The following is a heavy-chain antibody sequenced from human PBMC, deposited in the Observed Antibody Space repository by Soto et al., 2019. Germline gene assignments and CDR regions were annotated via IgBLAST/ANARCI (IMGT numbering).Heavy chain of an antibody. V-gene: IGHV3-23*01. CDR1: GCTFTTVA. Sequence: WGSLRLSCAASGCTFTTVAMSWIRQAPGRGLEWVSSSSASGRDIYYADSVKDRITVFRENSKNTLYLQMNSLRAEDTAIYYWAKGKDSGWYYFDYWGQGARVTVSS. J-gene: IGHJ4*02. D-gene: IGHD6-19*01. CDR2: SSASGRDI. CDR3: AKGKDSGWYYFDY.